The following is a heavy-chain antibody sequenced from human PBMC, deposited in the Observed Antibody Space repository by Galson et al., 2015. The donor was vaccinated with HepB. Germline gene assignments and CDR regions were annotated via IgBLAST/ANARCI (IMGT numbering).Heavy chain of an antibody. D-gene: IGHD3-22*01. CDR3: TRDEAETHSRNYYYDSSGYYLGDY. J-gene: IGHJ4*02. CDR2: IRSKAYGGTT. Sequence: SLRLSCAASGFTFGDYAMSWFRQAPGKGLEWVGFIRSKAYGGTTEYAASVKGRFTISRDDSKSIAYLQMNSLKTEDTAVYYCTRDEAETHSRNYYYDSSGYYLGDYWGQGTLVTVSS. V-gene: IGHV3-49*03. CDR1: GFTFGDYA.